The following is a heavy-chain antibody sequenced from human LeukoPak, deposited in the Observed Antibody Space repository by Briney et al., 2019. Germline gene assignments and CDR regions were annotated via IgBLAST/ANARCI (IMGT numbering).Heavy chain of an antibody. Sequence: PGGSLRLSCAASGFTVSSNYMSWVRQAPGKGLEWVSVIYSGGSTYYADSVKGRFTISRDNSKNTLYLQMNSLRAEDTAVYYCAKDRGETAEYYYYMDVWGKGTTVTISS. D-gene: IGHD3-16*01. CDR3: AKDRGETAEYYYYMDV. CDR1: GFTVSSNY. J-gene: IGHJ6*03. CDR2: IYSGGST. V-gene: IGHV3-53*05.